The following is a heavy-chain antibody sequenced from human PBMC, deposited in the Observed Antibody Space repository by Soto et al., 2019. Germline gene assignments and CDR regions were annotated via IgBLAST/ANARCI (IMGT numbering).Heavy chain of an antibody. CDR3: TTDPDVLLGFGELSLDAFDI. J-gene: IGHJ3*02. D-gene: IGHD3-10*01. CDR2: IKSKTDGGTT. Sequence: EVQLVESGGGLVKPGGSLRLSCAASGFTFSNAWMNWVRQAPGKGLEWVGRIKSKTDGGTTDYAAPVKGRFTISRDDSKNTLYLQMNSLKTEDTAVYYCTTDPDVLLGFGELSLDAFDIWGQGTMVTVSS. CDR1: GFTFSNAW. V-gene: IGHV3-15*07.